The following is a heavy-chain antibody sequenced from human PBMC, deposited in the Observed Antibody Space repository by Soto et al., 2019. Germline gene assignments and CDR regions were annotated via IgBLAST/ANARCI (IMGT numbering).Heavy chain of an antibody. Sequence: QVQLQESGPGLVKPSETLSLTCTVSGGSISSYYWSWIRQPPGKGLEWIGYIYYSGSTNYNPSLTRRVTISVDTSKNQFSLKLSSVTAADTAVYYCARATAYYDILTGYSPYYFDYWGQGTLVTVSS. D-gene: IGHD3-9*01. CDR1: GGSISSYY. CDR3: ARATAYYDILTGYSPYYFDY. CDR2: IYYSGST. V-gene: IGHV4-59*01. J-gene: IGHJ4*02.